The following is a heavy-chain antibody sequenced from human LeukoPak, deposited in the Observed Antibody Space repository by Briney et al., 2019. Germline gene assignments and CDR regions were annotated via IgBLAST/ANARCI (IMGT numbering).Heavy chain of an antibody. D-gene: IGHD1-26*01. CDR3: ASAGPGSGSYPWYFDY. Sequence: GASVKVSCKVSGYTLTELSMHWVRQAPGKGLEWMGGFDPEDGETIYAQKFQGRVTMTEDTSTDTAYMELSSLRSEDTAVYYCASAGPGSGSYPWYFDYWGQGTLVTVSS. CDR2: FDPEDGET. V-gene: IGHV1-24*01. J-gene: IGHJ4*02. CDR1: GYTLTELS.